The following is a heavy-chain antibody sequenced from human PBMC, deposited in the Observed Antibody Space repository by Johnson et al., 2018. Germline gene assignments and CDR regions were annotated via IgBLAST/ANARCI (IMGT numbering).Heavy chain of an antibody. CDR1: GFTFGIYA. J-gene: IGHJ3*02. Sequence: VQLVESGGGLVKPGRSLRLSCTASGFTFGIYAMSWFRQAPGKGLEWVGFIRSKAYGGTTEYAASVKGRFTISRDDSKSIAYLQMNSLTTEDTAVYYCARESYLLRGDYTSLDTDAFDIWGQGTMVTVSS. CDR2: IRSKAYGGTT. CDR3: ARESYLLRGDYTSLDTDAFDI. D-gene: IGHD4-17*01. V-gene: IGHV3-49*05.